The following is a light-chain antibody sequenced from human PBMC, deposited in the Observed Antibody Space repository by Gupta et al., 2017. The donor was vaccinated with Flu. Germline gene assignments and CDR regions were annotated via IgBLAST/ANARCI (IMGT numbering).Light chain of an antibody. CDR2: GAS. CDR1: QSVNSN. CDR3: KQDVDWAPLT. Sequence: ATGEVAPGASATRSCRASQSVNSNLDWYQQKPGQSPRLLIYGASTRATGVPGRFSGSGSGTEFTLTISSLQSEDFAVYYCKQDVDWAPLTFGQGTKLDIK. J-gene: IGKJ2*01. V-gene: IGKV3-15*01.